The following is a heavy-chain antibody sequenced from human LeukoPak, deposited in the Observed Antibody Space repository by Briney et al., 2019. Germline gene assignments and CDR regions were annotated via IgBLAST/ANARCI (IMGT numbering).Heavy chain of an antibody. V-gene: IGHV1-24*01. CDR1: GYTLTELS. Sequence: ASVKVSCKVSGYTLTELSMHWVRQAPGKGLEWMGGFDPEDGETIYAQKFQGRVTMTEDTSTDTAYMELSSLRSEDTAVYYCATAPSSLFGVVPMDVWGKGTTVTVSS. J-gene: IGHJ6*04. CDR2: FDPEDGET. D-gene: IGHD3-3*01. CDR3: ATAPSSLFGVVPMDV.